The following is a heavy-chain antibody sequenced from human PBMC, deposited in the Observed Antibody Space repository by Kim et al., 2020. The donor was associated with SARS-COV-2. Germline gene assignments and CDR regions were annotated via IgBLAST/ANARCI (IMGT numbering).Heavy chain of an antibody. J-gene: IGHJ4*02. Sequence: YNPSLKSRVTISVDTSKNQFSLKLSSVTAADTAVYYCARANSRDGYRWRYWGQGTLVTVSS. D-gene: IGHD5-12*01. CDR3: ARANSRDGYRWRY. V-gene: IGHV4-34*01.